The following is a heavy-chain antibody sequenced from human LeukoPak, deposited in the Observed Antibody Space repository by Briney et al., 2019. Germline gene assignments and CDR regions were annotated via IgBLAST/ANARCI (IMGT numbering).Heavy chain of an antibody. CDR2: INPSGGST. CDR1: GYTFTSYY. D-gene: IGHD1-1*01. CDR3: ATRAGSVVWYFDL. Sequence: ASVKVSCKASGYTFTSYYMHWVRQAPGQGLEWMGIINPSGGSTSYAQKFQGRVTMTRDTSTSTAYMELSSLRSEDTAVYYCATRAGSVVWYFDLWGRGTLVTVSS. J-gene: IGHJ2*01. V-gene: IGHV1-46*01.